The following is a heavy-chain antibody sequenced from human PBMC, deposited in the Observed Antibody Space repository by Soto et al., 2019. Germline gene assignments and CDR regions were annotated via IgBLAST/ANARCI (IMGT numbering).Heavy chain of an antibody. J-gene: IGHJ4*02. CDR3: ARGPEGQD. CDR2: IHHSGST. V-gene: IGHV4-34*01. CDR1: GGSFSAYY. Sequence: QVQLQQWGAGLLKPSETLSLTCAVYGGSFSAYYWSWIRQPPGKGLEWIGEIHHSGSTNYNPSLKSRVTISVDTSKNQFSLKLSSVTAADTAVYYCARGPEGQDWGQGTLVTVSS.